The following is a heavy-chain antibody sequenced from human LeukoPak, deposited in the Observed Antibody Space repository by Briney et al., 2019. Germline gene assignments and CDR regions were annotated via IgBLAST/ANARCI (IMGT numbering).Heavy chain of an antibody. J-gene: IGHJ5*02. CDR1: GGSISNYY. V-gene: IGHV4-4*07. CDR3: ARDCSGGSCYSGVGADP. Sequence: PSETLSLTCTVSGGSISNYYWSWIRQPAGKGLEWIGRIYTSGSTNYNPSLKSRVTISVDTSKNQFSLKLSSVTAADTAVYYCARDCSGGSCYSGVGADPWGQGTLVTVSS. D-gene: IGHD2-15*01. CDR2: IYTSGST.